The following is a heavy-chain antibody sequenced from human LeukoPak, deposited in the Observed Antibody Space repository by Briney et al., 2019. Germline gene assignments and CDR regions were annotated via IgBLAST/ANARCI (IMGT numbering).Heavy chain of an antibody. J-gene: IGHJ4*02. CDR3: ARGQSDSSGWIDY. Sequence: SETLSLTCAVYGGSFGGYYWSWIRQPPGKGLEWIGEINHSGSTNYNPSLKSRVTISVDTSKNQFSLKLSSVTAADTAVYYCARGQSDSSGWIDYWGQGTLVTVSS. CDR2: INHSGST. V-gene: IGHV4-34*01. D-gene: IGHD6-19*01. CDR1: GGSFGGYY.